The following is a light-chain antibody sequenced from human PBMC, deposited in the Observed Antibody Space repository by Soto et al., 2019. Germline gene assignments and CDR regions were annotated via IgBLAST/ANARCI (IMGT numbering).Light chain of an antibody. J-gene: IGKJ1*01. CDR2: WAS. CDR3: QQYYSTPRT. Sequence: DSLMTQSPASLSVSLCERCTINFKSSQTFLDSSNNKDYLTWYQQKPGQPPKLLIYWASTREFGVPDRFSGSGSGTDFTLTISSLQAEDVAVYYCQQYYSTPRTFGHGTKVDIK. V-gene: IGKV4-1*01. CDR1: QTFLDSSNNKDY.